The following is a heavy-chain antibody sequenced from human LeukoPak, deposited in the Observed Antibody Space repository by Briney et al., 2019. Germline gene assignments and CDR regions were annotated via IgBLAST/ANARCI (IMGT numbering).Heavy chain of an antibody. CDR2: IIPILGIA. Sequence: SVKVSCKASGGTFSSYAVSWVRQAPGQGLEWMGRIIPILGIANYAQKFQGRVTITADKSTSTAYMELSSLRSEDTAVYYCARSAPDSSGYYYYYYGMGVWGQGTTVTVSS. CDR3: ARSAPDSSGYYYYYYGMGV. J-gene: IGHJ6*02. CDR1: GGTFSSYA. D-gene: IGHD3-22*01. V-gene: IGHV1-69*04.